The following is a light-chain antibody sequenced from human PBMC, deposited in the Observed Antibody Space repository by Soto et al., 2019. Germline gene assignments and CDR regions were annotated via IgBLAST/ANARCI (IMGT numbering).Light chain of an antibody. Sequence: QSVLTQPASVSGSPGQSITIPCTGTNSDVGGYNYVSWYQHHPGKAPKLMIYEVFNRPSGVSSRFSGSKSGSTASLTISGLQAEDQADYYSSSYTTTNTLYVFGNGTKVTVL. CDR3: SSYTTTNTLYV. CDR1: NSDVGGYNY. CDR2: EVF. V-gene: IGLV2-14*01. J-gene: IGLJ1*01.